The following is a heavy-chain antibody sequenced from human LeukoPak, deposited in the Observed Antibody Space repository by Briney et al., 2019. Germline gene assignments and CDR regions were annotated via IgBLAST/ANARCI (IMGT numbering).Heavy chain of an antibody. D-gene: IGHD5-18*01. CDR2: INSDGSST. J-gene: IGHJ1*01. V-gene: IGHV3-74*01. CDR1: GFTFSSYW. CDR3: GNLDTPMGY. Sequence: GGSLRLSSPASGFTFSSYWMHWVRQAPGKGLVWVSRINSDGSSTSYADSVKGRFTISRDNAKNTLYLQMNSLRAEDTAVYYCGNLDTPMGYWGQGPLVTVSS.